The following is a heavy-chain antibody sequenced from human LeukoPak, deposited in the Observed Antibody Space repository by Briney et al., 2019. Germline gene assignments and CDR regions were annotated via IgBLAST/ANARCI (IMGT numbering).Heavy chain of an antibody. Sequence: ASVKVSCKVSGYTLTELSMHWVRQAPGKGLEWMGGFDPEDGETIYAQKFQGRVTMTEDTSTDTAYMELSSLRSEDTAVYYCARDRGAVRITMVRGVNLDYWGQGTLVTVSS. CDR3: ARDRGAVRITMVRGVNLDY. CDR1: GYTLTELS. V-gene: IGHV1-24*01. J-gene: IGHJ4*02. D-gene: IGHD3-10*01. CDR2: FDPEDGET.